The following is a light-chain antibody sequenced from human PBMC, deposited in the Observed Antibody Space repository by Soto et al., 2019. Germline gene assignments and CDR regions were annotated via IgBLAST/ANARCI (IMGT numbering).Light chain of an antibody. J-gene: IGLJ2*01. CDR3: SSYTSSNTLI. Sequence: QSVLTQPASVSGSPGQSITISCTGTSSDVGGYNYVSWYQQYPGKAPKVMIYEVTNRPSGVSNRFSGSKSGNTASLTTSGLQAEDEADYYCSSYTSSNTLIFGGGTQLTVL. V-gene: IGLV2-14*01. CDR2: EVT. CDR1: SSDVGGYNY.